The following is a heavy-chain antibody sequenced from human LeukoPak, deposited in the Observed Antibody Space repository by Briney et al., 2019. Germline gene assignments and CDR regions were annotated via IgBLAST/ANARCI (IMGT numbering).Heavy chain of an antibody. Sequence: SSISSSSSYIYYADSVKGRFTISRDNAKNSLYLQMNSLRAEDTAVYYCAGADIVVVPAALDYWGQGTLVTVSS. D-gene: IGHD2-2*01. J-gene: IGHJ4*02. V-gene: IGHV3-21*01. CDR2: ISSSSSYI. CDR3: AGADIVVVPAALDY.